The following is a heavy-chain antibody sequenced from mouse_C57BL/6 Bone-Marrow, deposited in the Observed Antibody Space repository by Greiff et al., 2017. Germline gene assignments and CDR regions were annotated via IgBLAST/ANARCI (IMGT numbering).Heavy chain of an antibody. CDR1: GYTFTSYW. CDR2: INPSSGYT. CDR3: ARGKIYYPFDY. Sequence: QVQLQQSGAELAKPGASVKLSCKASGYTFTSYWMHWVKQRPGQGLEWIGYINPSSGYTKYNQKFKYKATLTADKSSSTAYMQLSSLTYEDSAVYYCARGKIYYPFDYWGQGTTLTVSS. J-gene: IGHJ2*01. D-gene: IGHD1-1*01. V-gene: IGHV1-7*01.